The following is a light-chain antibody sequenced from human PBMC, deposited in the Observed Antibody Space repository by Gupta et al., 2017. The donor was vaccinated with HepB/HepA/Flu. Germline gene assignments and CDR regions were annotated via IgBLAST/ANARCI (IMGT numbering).Light chain of an antibody. CDR2: WAA. J-gene: IGKJ4*01. CDR1: RSVLYPSNNKNH. CDR3: QQFYSIPVT. V-gene: IGKV4-1*01. Sequence: DIVMTPSPDSLAVSLGGRATINCKSSRSVLYPSNNKNHLAWYQQKSGQPPKLLIYWAATRESGGPDRVSGSGSGTDFTLTISSLQAEDVAVYFCQQFYSIPVTFGGGTKVEIK.